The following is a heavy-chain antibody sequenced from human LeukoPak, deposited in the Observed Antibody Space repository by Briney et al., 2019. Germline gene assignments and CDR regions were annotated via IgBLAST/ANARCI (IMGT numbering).Heavy chain of an antibody. CDR1: GFTFSNAW. CDR3: TTDHVTTVSPYYYYYYMDV. Sequence: GGSLRLSCAASGFTFSNAWMSWVRQAPGKGLEWVGRIKSKTDGGTTDYAAPVKGRFTISRDDSKNTLYLQMNSLKTEDTAVYYCTTDHVTTVSPYYYYYYMDVWGKGTTVTISS. D-gene: IGHD4-17*01. J-gene: IGHJ6*03. CDR2: IKSKTDGGTT. V-gene: IGHV3-15*01.